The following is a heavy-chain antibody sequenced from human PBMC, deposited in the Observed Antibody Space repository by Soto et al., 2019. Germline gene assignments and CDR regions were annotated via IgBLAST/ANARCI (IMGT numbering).Heavy chain of an antibody. CDR1: GFAFSSYA. CDR3: ARELSSSGY. CDR2: ISYDGSNK. Sequence: QVQLVESGGGVVQPGRSLRLSCAASGFAFSSYAMHWVRQAPGKGLEWMAVISYDGSNKYYADSVKVRFTNSRDNSNNTQYLQMNGQRAEDTAVYYCARELSSSGYWGQVTLVTVSS. D-gene: IGHD3-10*01. J-gene: IGHJ4*02. V-gene: IGHV3-30-3*01.